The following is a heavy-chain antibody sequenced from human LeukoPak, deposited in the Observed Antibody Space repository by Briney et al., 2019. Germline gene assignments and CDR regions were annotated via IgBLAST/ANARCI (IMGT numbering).Heavy chain of an antibody. V-gene: IGHV4-39*02. D-gene: IGHD3-22*01. J-gene: IGHJ3*02. CDR3: ARDLGLDYYDKTDAFDI. CDR2: LYYSGST. CDR1: GGSISSSSYY. Sequence: PSETLSLTCTVSGGSISSSSYYWGWIRQPPGKGLEWIGSLYYSGSTYYNPSLKSRVTISVDTSKNQFSLKLSSVTAADTAVYYCARDLGLDYYDKTDAFDIWGQGTMVTVSS.